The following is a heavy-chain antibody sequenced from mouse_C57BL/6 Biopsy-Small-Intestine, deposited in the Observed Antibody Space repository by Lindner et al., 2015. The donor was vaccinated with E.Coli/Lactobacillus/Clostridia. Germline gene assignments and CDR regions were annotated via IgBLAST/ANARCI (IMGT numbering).Heavy chain of an antibody. Sequence: VQLQESGAELVKPGASVRISCKASGNTFSIYWMNWVKQRPGKGLEWIGQIYPGDGDIKYNGKFKGKATLTADKSSSTAYMQLSSLTSEDSAVYFCARGDSLDYWGQGTSLTVSS. CDR2: IYPGDGDI. J-gene: IGHJ2*02. CDR3: ARGDSLDY. CDR1: GNTFSIYW. V-gene: IGHV1-80*01.